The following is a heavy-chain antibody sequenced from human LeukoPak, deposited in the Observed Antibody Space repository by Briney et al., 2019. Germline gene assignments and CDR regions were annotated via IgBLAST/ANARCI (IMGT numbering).Heavy chain of an antibody. CDR3: ARVEAAAGTYWYFDL. D-gene: IGHD6-13*01. V-gene: IGHV1-24*01. Sequence: ASVKVSCKVSGYTLIELSMHWVRQAPGKGLEWMGGFDPEDGETIYAQKFQGRVTMTEDTSTDTAYMELSSLRSEDTAVYYCARVEAAAGTYWYFDLWGRGTLVTVSS. J-gene: IGHJ2*01. CDR2: FDPEDGET. CDR1: GYTLIELS.